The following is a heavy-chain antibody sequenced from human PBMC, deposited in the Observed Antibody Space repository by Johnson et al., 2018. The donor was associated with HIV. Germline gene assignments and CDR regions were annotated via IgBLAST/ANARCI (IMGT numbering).Heavy chain of an antibody. Sequence: QVQLVESGGGVVQPGRSLRLSCAASGFTFSSYAMHWVRQAPGKGLEWVAVISYDGSNKYYADSVKGRFTISRDNSKNTLYPQMNRLRAEDTAVYYCARSLCGGDCFSDAFDIWGQGTMVTVSS. CDR2: ISYDGSNK. V-gene: IGHV3-30*14. D-gene: IGHD2-21*02. CDR1: GFTFSSYA. J-gene: IGHJ3*02. CDR3: ARSLCGGDCFSDAFDI.